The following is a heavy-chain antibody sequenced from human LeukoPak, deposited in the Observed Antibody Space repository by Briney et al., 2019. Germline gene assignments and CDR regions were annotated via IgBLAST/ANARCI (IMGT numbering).Heavy chain of an antibody. D-gene: IGHD2-15*01. CDR3: ARIHRYCSGGACYVLDN. Sequence: SETLSLTCVVSGGSVSGYYWGWIRQPPGGGLEWIGYVYYSGSTNYNPSFKSRITISVDTSSNQFSLQLSSVTAADTAVYYCARIHRYCSGGACYVLDNWGQGTLVAVSS. J-gene: IGHJ4*02. CDR1: GGSVSGYY. CDR2: VYYSGST. V-gene: IGHV4-59*02.